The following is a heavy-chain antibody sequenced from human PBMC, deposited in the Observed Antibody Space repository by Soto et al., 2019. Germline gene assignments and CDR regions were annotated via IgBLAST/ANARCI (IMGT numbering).Heavy chain of an antibody. CDR3: ARDPIVVVPAAKRAEAIAARSGTLFDS. V-gene: IGHV3-21*01. CDR2: ISSSSSYI. D-gene: IGHD2-2*01. CDR1: GFTFSSYS. J-gene: IGHJ5*01. Sequence: PGGSLRLSCAASGFTFSSYSMNWVRQAPGKGLEWVSSISSSSSYIYYADSVKGRFTISRDNAKNSLYLQMNSLRAEDTAVYYCARDPIVVVPAAKRAEAIAARSGTLFDSRAQATLDNVS.